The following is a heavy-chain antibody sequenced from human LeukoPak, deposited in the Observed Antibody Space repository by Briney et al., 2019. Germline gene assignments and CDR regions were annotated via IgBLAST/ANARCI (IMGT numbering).Heavy chain of an antibody. D-gene: IGHD5-12*01. Sequence: ASLKVSCKASGYTLSAYYMFWVRQAPGQGLEWMGWINPSSGGTSFAQKFQGRVTMTTDTSISTAYIEVSRLRSDDTAVYYCARDLVLGYSGYNLIYWGQGTLVTVSS. CDR1: GYTLSAYY. V-gene: IGHV1-2*02. CDR3: ARDLVLGYSGYNLIY. CDR2: INPSSGGT. J-gene: IGHJ4*02.